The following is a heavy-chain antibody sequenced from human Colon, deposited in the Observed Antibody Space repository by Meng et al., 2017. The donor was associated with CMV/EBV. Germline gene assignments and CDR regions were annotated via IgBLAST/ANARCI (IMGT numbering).Heavy chain of an antibody. CDR3: ASWYCSGGSCYQNYFDY. CDR1: GFTFSNYW. Sequence: GGSLKISCAASGFTFSNYWMTWLRQAPGRGLELVAHIKEDGSEKYFVGSVKGRFTISRDNAKNSLYLQMNSLRAEDTAVYYCASWYCSGGSCYQNYFDYWGQGTLVTVSS. CDR2: IKEDGSEK. J-gene: IGHJ4*02. D-gene: IGHD2-15*01. V-gene: IGHV3-7*01.